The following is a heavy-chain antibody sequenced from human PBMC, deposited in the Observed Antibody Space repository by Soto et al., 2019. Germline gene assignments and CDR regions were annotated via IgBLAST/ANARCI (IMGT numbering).Heavy chain of an antibody. V-gene: IGHV3-66*01. CDR2: ISNRGDT. CDR3: AREPRYCRGGSCSITGDAFDI. CDR1: GFIVSDTY. D-gene: IGHD2-15*01. J-gene: IGHJ3*02. Sequence: EVQLVESGGGLVQPGGSLRLSCTASGFIVSDTYMNWVRQAPGKGLEWVSVISNRGDTHYADSVRGRFSLSRDLADNPLHLQMDNLGVEGTAVYYCAREPRYCRGGSCSITGDAFDIWGQGTMVTVSS.